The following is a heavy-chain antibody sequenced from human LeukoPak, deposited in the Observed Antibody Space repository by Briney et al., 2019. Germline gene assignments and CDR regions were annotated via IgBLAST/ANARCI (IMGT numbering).Heavy chain of an antibody. CDR1: GFTFSTFA. D-gene: IGHD2-21*02. V-gene: IGHV3-23*01. Sequence: GGSLRPSCAASGFTFSTFAMIWVRQPPGKGLEWVSAISGSGANTHYADSVKGRFTISRDNSKNTLYLQMNSLRVEDTAVYYCAKTKYCGGDCYSWYFDYWGQETLVTVSS. J-gene: IGHJ4*02. CDR2: ISGSGANT. CDR3: AKTKYCGGDCYSWYFDY.